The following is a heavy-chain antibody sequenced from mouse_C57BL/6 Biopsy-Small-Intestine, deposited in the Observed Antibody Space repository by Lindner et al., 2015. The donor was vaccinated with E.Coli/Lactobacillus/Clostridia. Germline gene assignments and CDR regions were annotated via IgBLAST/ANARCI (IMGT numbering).Heavy chain of an antibody. Sequence: SVKVSCKTSGFNFIDYYLHWVRQAPGQGLEWMGWVNPKSGGTNYAEKFQIRVTMTRDTSISTIYMELSDLRSDDTAVYYCARTNTYDDFWSGYFDYWGQGTPVTVSS. V-gene: IGHV1-72*04. CDR2: VNPKSGGT. CDR1: GFNFIDYY. D-gene: IGHD1-3*01. J-gene: IGHJ4*01. CDR3: ARTNTYDDFWSGYFDY.